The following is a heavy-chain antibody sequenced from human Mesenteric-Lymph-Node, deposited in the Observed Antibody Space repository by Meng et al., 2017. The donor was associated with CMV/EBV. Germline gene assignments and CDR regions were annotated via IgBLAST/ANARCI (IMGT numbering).Heavy chain of an antibody. CDR1: GGSFSGYY. D-gene: IGHD2-8*02. CDR3: ARGTRGWRNYFDY. Sequence: CAAYGGSFSGYYWSCIRQPPGKGLEWIGEINHSGSTNYNPSLKSRVTISVDTSKNQFSLKLSSVTAADTAVYYCARGTRGWRNYFDYWGQGTLVTVSS. J-gene: IGHJ4*02. V-gene: IGHV4-34*01. CDR2: INHSGST.